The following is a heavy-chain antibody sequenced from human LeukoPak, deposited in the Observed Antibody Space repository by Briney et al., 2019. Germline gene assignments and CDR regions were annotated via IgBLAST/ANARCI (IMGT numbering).Heavy chain of an antibody. CDR2: ISSSSSYI. J-gene: IGHJ6*02. CDR3: ARDLQWLVRSYYYYGMDV. D-gene: IGHD6-19*01. CDR1: VFTFSSYC. Sequence: GGCLRLSCAASVFTFSSYCMNWVRQAPWKGREWVLSISSSSSYIYYADSVKGRFTISRDNAKNPLYLQMNSLRAEDTAVYYCARDLQWLVRSYYYYGMDVWGQGTTVTVSS. V-gene: IGHV3-21*01.